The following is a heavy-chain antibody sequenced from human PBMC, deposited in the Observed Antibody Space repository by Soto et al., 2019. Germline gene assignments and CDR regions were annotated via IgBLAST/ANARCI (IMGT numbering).Heavy chain of an antibody. CDR2: MYSGGTT. CDR3: ARDGGSTSSPHYGMDV. D-gene: IGHD3-16*01. V-gene: IGHV3-53*01. CDR1: GFTVSSSY. Sequence: EVQLVESGGGLIQPGGSLRLSGAACGFTVSSSYMSWVREAPGKGPEWVSIMYSGGTTYYADSVRGRFTISRDNAKNTLYLQMNSLVAHDTAVYYCARDGGSTSSPHYGMDVWGQGTTVTVSS. J-gene: IGHJ6*02.